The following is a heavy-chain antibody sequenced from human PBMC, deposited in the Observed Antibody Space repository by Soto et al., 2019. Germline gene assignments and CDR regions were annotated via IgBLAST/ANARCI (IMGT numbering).Heavy chain of an antibody. V-gene: IGHV3-23*01. CDR1: GFTFSSYA. J-gene: IGHJ4*02. CDR3: TKAGFSSGWSPSYFDY. CDR2: MSGTGGST. D-gene: IGHD6-19*01. Sequence: EVQLLESGGGLVQPGRSLRLSCAASGFTFSSYAMNWVRQAPGKGLEWVTAMSGTGGSTYYVDSVNGRFTISRDNSKNTLYLQMNSLRVEDTAVFYCTKAGFSSGWSPSYFDYWGQGTMVTVSS.